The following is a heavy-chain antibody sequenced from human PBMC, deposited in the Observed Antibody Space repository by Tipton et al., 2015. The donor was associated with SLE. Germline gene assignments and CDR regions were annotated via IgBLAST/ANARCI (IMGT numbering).Heavy chain of an antibody. CDR2: ISPYNGNT. CDR1: GYTFRNYG. Sequence: QLVQSGGEMKKPGASVKVSCKASGYTFRNYGISWVRQAPGQGVEWMGWISPYNGNTKYGQKFQGRVTMTTDTATSTAYMELRSLTSDDTAIYYCARMCGRTGTPDLDYWGQGTLVTVSS. D-gene: IGHD3/OR15-3a*01. V-gene: IGHV1-18*01. J-gene: IGHJ4*02. CDR3: ARMCGRTGTPDLDY.